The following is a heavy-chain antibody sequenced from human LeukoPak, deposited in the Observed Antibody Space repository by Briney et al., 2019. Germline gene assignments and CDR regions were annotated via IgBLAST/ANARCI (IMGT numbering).Heavy chain of an antibody. CDR2: ISSSSSYI. D-gene: IGHD3-10*01. V-gene: IGHV3-21*04. J-gene: IGHJ3*02. CDR3: AKKLFTGDGGGFDI. CDR1: GFTFSSYS. Sequence: GGSLRLSCAASGFTFSSYSMNWVRQAPGKGLEWVSSISSSSSYIYYADSVKGRFTISRDNAKNSLYLQMNSLRAEDTAVYYCAKKLFTGDGGGFDIWGQGTMVTVSS.